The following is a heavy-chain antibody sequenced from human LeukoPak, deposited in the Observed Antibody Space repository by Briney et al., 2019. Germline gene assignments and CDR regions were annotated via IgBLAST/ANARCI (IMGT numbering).Heavy chain of an antibody. Sequence: PSETLSLTCTVSGGSISSYYWSWIRQPPGKGLEWIGYISYSGSTNFNPSLKSRVTISVDTSKNQFSLKLSSVTAADTAVYYCARCIAAAGRSFDYWGQGTLVTVSS. CDR3: ARCIAAAGRSFDY. D-gene: IGHD6-13*01. CDR2: ISYSGST. CDR1: GGSISSYY. V-gene: IGHV4-59*12. J-gene: IGHJ4*02.